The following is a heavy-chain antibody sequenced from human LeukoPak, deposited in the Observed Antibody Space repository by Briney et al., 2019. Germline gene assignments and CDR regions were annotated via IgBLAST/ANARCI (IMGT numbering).Heavy chain of an antibody. CDR1: GYTISQYN. CDR3: ARDRPPTH. D-gene: IGHD4-17*01. J-gene: IGHJ4*01. Sequence: ASVKVSCKASGYTISQYNINWARQAPGQGPEWMGWISVDGGNTEYVQNLQGRVSMTADTSTNTIYLELRSLTSDDTGVYYCARDRPPTHWGQGSLVIVSS. CDR2: ISVDGGNT. V-gene: IGHV1-18*01.